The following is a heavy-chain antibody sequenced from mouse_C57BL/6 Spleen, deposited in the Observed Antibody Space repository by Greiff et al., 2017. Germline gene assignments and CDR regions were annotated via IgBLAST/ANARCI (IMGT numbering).Heavy chain of an antibody. J-gene: IGHJ2*01. D-gene: IGHD2-3*01. V-gene: IGHV2-2*01. Sequence: VQLQQSGPGLVQPSQSLSITCTVSGFSLTSYGVHWVRQSPGKGLEWLGVIWSGGSTDYNAAFISSLSISKDNSKSQVFFKMNSLQADDTAIYYCARFYDGYFDYWGQGTTLTVSS. CDR1: GFSLTSYG. CDR2: IWSGGST. CDR3: ARFYDGYFDY.